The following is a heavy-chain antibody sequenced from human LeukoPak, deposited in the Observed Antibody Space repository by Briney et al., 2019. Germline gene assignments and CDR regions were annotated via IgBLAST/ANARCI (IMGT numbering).Heavy chain of an antibody. CDR2: XXXXXSYT. V-gene: IGHV5-10-1*01. D-gene: IGHD3-22*01. CDR1: GYSFTSXX. Sequence: GESLKISCKGSGYSFTSXXXSWVRQMPGXXXXXXXXXXXXXSYTNYSPSFQGHVTVSADKSISTAYLQWSSLKASDTAMYYCARRRKAYDSSGYYLYYFDYWGQGTLVTVSS. CDR3: ARRRKAYDSSGYYLYYFDY. J-gene: IGHJ4*02.